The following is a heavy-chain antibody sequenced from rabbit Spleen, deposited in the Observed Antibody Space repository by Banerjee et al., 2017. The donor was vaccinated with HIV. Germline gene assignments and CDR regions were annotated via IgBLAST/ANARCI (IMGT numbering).Heavy chain of an antibody. CDR3: GRGSATMTMVITGYYLSL. D-gene: IGHD2-1*01. CDR1: GFSFSGSYY. V-gene: IGHV1S45*01. CDR2: IFTGSATT. J-gene: IGHJ4*01. Sequence: EQLEESGGGLVKPEGSLTLTCTASGFSFSGSYYMCWVRQAPEKGLELIACIFTGSATTWYASWAKGRFTISRTSSTTVTLQMTRLTAADTATYFCGRGSATMTMVITGYYLSLWGQGTLVTVS.